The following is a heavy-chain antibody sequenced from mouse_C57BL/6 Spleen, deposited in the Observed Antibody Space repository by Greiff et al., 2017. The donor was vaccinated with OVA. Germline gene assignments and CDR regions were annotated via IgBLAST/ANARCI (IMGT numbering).Heavy chain of an antibody. CDR2: IRSKSNNYAT. J-gene: IGHJ1*03. D-gene: IGHD2-5*01. V-gene: IGHV10-1*01. CDR3: VRAYYSNPSYWYFDV. Sequence: EVQLVESGGGLVQPKGSLKLSCAASGFSFNTYAMNWVRQAPGKGLEWVARIRSKSNNYATYYADSVKDRFTISRDDSESMLYLQMNNLKTEDTARYYCVRAYYSNPSYWYFDVWGTGTTVTVSS. CDR1: GFSFNTYA.